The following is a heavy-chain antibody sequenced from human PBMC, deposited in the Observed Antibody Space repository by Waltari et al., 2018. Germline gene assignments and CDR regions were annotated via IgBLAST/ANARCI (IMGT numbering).Heavy chain of an antibody. CDR1: GGSISSYY. CDR2: IYYSGST. Sequence: QVQLQESGPGLVKPSETLSLTCTVSGGSISSYYWSWIRQPPGKGLEWIGYIYYSGSTNYNPSLKSRVTISVDTSKNQFSLKLSSVTAADTAVYYCARRARIQPGVWYFDYWGQGTLVTVSS. D-gene: IGHD5-18*01. V-gene: IGHV4-59*01. J-gene: IGHJ4*02. CDR3: ARRARIQPGVWYFDY.